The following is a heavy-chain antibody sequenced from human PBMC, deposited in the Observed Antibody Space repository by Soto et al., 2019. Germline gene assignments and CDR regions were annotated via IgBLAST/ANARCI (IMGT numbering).Heavy chain of an antibody. V-gene: IGHV4-59*08. J-gene: IGHJ5*02. CDR3: ARSPREDYYDSSGYYNWFDP. CDR2: IYYSGST. Sequence: SETLSLTCTVSGGSISSYYWSWIRQPPGKGLEWIGYIYYSGSTNYNPSLKSRVTISGDTSKNQFSLKLSSVTAADTAVYYCARSPREDYYDSSGYYNWFDPWGQGTLVTVSS. CDR1: GGSISSYY. D-gene: IGHD3-22*01.